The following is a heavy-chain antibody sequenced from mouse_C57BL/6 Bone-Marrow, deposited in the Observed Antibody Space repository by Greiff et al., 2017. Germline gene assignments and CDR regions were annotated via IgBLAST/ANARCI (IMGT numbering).Heavy chain of an antibody. J-gene: IGHJ3*01. D-gene: IGHD2-1*01. Sequence: VQVVESGPELVKPGASVKISCKASGYAFSSSWMNWVKQRPGKGLEWIGRIYPGDGDTNYNGKFKGKATLTADKSSSPAYMQLSSLTSEDSAVYFCARIYGNYPAWFAYWGQGTLVTVSA. CDR3: ARIYGNYPAWFAY. CDR2: IYPGDGDT. V-gene: IGHV1-82*01. CDR1: GYAFSSSW.